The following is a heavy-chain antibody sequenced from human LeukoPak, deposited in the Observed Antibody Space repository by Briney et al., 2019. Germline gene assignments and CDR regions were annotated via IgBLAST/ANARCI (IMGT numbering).Heavy chain of an antibody. CDR1: GSTFSSYG. CDR2: ISYDGSNK. D-gene: IGHD3-22*01. CDR3: ATDPDSSGYYYPIFDY. V-gene: IGHV3-30*19. Sequence: GGSLRLSCAASGSTFSSYGMHWVRQAPGKGLVWVAIISYDGSNKYYADSVKGRFTISRDNSKNTLYLQINSLRAEDTAVYYCATDPDSSGYYYPIFDYWGQGTLVTVSP. J-gene: IGHJ4*02.